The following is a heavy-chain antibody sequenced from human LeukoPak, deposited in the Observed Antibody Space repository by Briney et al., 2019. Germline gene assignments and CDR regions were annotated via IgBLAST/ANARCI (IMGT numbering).Heavy chain of an antibody. D-gene: IGHD3-9*01. CDR3: ARLEGLTGYYDSPFEY. Sequence: SSETLSLTCAVYGGSFSGYYWSWIRQPPGKGLEWIGEINHSGSTNYNPSLKSRVTISIDTSKNQFSLKLSSVTAADTAVYYCARLEGLTGYYDSPFEYWGQGTLVTVSS. CDR2: INHSGST. J-gene: IGHJ4*02. V-gene: IGHV4-34*01. CDR1: GGSFSGYY.